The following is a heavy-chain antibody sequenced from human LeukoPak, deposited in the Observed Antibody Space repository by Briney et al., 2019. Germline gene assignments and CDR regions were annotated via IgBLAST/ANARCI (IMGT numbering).Heavy chain of an antibody. D-gene: IGHD1-26*01. Sequence: PGGSLRFSCAASAFTFSDHDMDWVRQAPGKGLECDGRIRNKANSYTTECAASVKGRFTISPDDSQKSLYLQTNSLTTEDTAVYYCARLVGANNWGQGTLVTVSS. CDR2: IRNKANSYTT. CDR1: AFTFSDHD. V-gene: IGHV3-72*01. J-gene: IGHJ4*02. CDR3: ARLVGANN.